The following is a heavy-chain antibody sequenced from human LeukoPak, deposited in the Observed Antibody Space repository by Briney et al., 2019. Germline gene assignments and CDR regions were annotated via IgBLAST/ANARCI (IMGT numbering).Heavy chain of an antibody. CDR2: ISGSGGST. D-gene: IGHD2-15*01. Sequence: GGSLRLSCAASGFTFSSYAMSWDRQAPGKGLEWVSAISGSGGSTYYADSVKGRFTISRDNSKNTLYLQMNSLRAEDTAVYYCAKDSVVVAATTKILDYWGQGTLVTVSS. CDR1: GFTFSSYA. V-gene: IGHV3-23*01. CDR3: AKDSVVVAATTKILDY. J-gene: IGHJ4*02.